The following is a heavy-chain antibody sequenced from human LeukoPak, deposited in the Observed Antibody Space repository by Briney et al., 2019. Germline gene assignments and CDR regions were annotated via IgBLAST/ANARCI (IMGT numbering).Heavy chain of an antibody. CDR1: GGSFSGYC. Sequence: PSETLSLTCAVFGGSFSGYCWSWIRQPPGKGLEWIGEINHSGSTNYNPSLKSRVTISVDTSKNQFSLKLSSVTAADTAVYYCARNPRGRPYYFDYWGQGTLVTVSS. CDR3: ARNPRGRPYYFDY. J-gene: IGHJ4*02. CDR2: INHSGST. V-gene: IGHV4-34*01.